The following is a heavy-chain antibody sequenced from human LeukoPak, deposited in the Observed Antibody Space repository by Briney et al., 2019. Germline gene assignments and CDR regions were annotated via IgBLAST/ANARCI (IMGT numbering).Heavy chain of an antibody. CDR3: ARDGVPRYYGMDV. J-gene: IGHJ6*02. CDR2: IYYSGST. V-gene: IGHV4-31*03. CDR1: GGSISSGGYY. D-gene: IGHD3-10*01. Sequence: PSQTLSLTCTVSGGSISSGGYYWSWIRQHPGKGLEWIGYIYYSGSTYYNPSLKSRVTISVDTSKNQFSLKLSSVTAADTAVYYCARDGVPRYYGMDVWGQGTTVTVSS.